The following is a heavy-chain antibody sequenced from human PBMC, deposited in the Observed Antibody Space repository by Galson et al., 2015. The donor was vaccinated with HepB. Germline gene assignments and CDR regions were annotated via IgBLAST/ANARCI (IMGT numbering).Heavy chain of an antibody. CDR3: ARILGEGYGDYVGWFDP. D-gene: IGHD4-17*01. CDR1: GGTFSSYA. CDR2: IIPIFGTA. J-gene: IGHJ5*02. Sequence: SVKVYCKASGGTFSSYAISWVRQAPGQGLEWMGGIIPIFGTANYAQKFQGRVTITADESTSTAYMELSSLRSEDTAVYYCARILGEGYGDYVGWFDPWRQGTLVTVSS. V-gene: IGHV1-69*13.